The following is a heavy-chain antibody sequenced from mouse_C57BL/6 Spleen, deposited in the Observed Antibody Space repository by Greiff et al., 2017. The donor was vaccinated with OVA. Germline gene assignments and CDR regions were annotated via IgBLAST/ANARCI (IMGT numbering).Heavy chain of an antibody. CDR2: ISPGSGST. D-gene: IGHD2-4*01. CDR3: SRSYDFYWSFDV. J-gene: IGHJ4*01. CDR1: GYTFTGYW. V-gene: IGHV1-9*01. Sequence: VQLHQSGAELMKPGASVKLSCKATGYTFTGYWIEWVKQRPGHGLEWIGEISPGSGSTNYNEKFKGKATLTVDTSSTSAYMQLRSLTSEDSAVYYCSRSYDFYWSFDVWGPGTSVTVSS.